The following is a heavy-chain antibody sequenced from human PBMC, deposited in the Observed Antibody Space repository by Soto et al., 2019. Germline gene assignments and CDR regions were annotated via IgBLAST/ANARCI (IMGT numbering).Heavy chain of an antibody. Sequence: ASVKVSCKASGYTFTSYYSNWVRQATGQGLEWMGWMNPNSGNTGYAQKFQGRVTMTRNTSISTAYMELSSLRSEDTAVYYCAKDRFFTIFGVVIIPVSHFDYWGRGTLVTVSS. CDR3: AKDRFFTIFGVVIIPVSHFDY. D-gene: IGHD3-3*01. J-gene: IGHJ4*02. V-gene: IGHV1-8*01. CDR2: MNPNSGNT. CDR1: GYTFTSYY.